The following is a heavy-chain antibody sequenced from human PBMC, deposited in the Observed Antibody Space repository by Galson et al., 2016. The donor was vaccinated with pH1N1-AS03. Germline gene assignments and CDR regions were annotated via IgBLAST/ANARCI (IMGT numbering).Heavy chain of an antibody. CDR1: GGTFSNYA. J-gene: IGHJ6*02. CDR2: IIPVFDTP. Sequence: SVKVSCKASGGTFSNYAFNWVRLAPGQGLEWMGGIIPVFDTPNYAQKFQGRVTITADESRNTAYMELSSLRSADTAVYYCAREATIFGVAGLHMDVWGQGTTVTVSS. V-gene: IGHV1-69*13. D-gene: IGHD3-3*01. CDR3: AREATIFGVAGLHMDV.